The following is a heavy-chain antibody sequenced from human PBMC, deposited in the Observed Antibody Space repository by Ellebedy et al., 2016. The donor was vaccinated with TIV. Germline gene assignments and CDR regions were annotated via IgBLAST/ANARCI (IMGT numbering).Heavy chain of an antibody. V-gene: IGHV3-7*01. D-gene: IGHD4-17*01. Sequence: PGGSLRLSCEASGFSFRSYWMSWVRQAPGKGLEWVANIYQDGSDKYYVDSVKGRFTISRDNAKNSLYLQLNILRVEDTAVYYCARRGSYGDYAVQVNNWFDRWGQGTLVTV. CDR1: GFSFRSYW. CDR3: ARRGSYGDYAVQVNNWFDR. CDR2: IYQDGSDK. J-gene: IGHJ5*02.